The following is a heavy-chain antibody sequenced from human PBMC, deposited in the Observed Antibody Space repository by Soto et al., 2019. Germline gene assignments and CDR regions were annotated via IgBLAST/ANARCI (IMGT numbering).Heavy chain of an antibody. CDR3: ARHSPRRITIFGVVPDAFDI. J-gene: IGHJ3*02. CDR1: GYSFTSYW. CDR2: IYPGDSDT. Sequence: PGGSLQISCKGSGYSFTSYWIGWVRQMPGKCLEWMGIIYPGDSDTRYSPSSQGQVTISADKSISTAYLQWSSLKASDTAMYYCARHSPRRITIFGVVPDAFDIWGQGTMVTVSS. D-gene: IGHD3-3*01. V-gene: IGHV5-51*01.